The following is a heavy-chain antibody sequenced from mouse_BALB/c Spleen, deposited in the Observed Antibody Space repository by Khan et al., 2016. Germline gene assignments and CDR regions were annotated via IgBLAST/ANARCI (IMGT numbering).Heavy chain of an antibody. J-gene: IGHJ1*01. V-gene: IGHV4-1*02. CDR2: INPDSSTI. Sequence: EVKLLESGGGLVQPGGSLKLSCAASGFDFSRYWMGWVRQAPGKGLEWIGEINPDSSTINYTPSLKDKFIISRDIDKHTLYMQMSKVRSEDTALYYCASTFWYFDVWGAGTTLTVSS. CDR3: ASTFWYFDV. CDR1: GFDFSRYW.